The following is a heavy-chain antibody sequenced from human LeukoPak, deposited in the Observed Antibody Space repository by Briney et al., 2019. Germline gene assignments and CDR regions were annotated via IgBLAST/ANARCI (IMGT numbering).Heavy chain of an antibody. V-gene: IGHV4-59*01. D-gene: IGHD4/OR15-4a*01. Sequence: PSETLSLTCSVPGDSISSYFWSWIRQPPGKGLEWIGYMHNGRYFNYNPSLKSRVTISGDTSKNQLSLKLTSVTAADTAVYYCAATIKRDYGDTNLDYWGQGTLVTVSS. CDR2: MHNGRYF. CDR3: AATIKRDYGDTNLDY. CDR1: GDSISSYF. J-gene: IGHJ4*02.